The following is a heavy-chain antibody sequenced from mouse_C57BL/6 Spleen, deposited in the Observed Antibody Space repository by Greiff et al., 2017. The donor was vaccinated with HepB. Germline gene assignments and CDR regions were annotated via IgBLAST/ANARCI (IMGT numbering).Heavy chain of an antibody. V-gene: IGHV1-26*01. CDR1: GYTFTDYY. Sequence: EVQLQQSGPELVKPGASVKISCKASGYTFTDYYMNWVKQSHGKSLEWIGDINPNNGGTSYNQKFKGKATLTVDKSSSTAYMELRSLTSEDSAVYYCARREERGSSGLFAYWGQGTLVTVSA. CDR3: ARREERGSSGLFAY. J-gene: IGHJ3*01. D-gene: IGHD3-2*02. CDR2: INPNNGGT.